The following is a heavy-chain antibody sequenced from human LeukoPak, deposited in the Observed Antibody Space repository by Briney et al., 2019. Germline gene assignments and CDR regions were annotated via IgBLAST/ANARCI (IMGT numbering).Heavy chain of an antibody. V-gene: IGHV3-15*01. J-gene: IGHJ4*02. CDR2: IKSKTDGGTT. CDR3: TTDLPTYYYDSSGVIDY. CDR1: GFTSSNAW. Sequence: GGSLRLSCAASGFTSSNAWMSWVRQAPGKGLEWVGRIKSKTDGGTTDYAAPVKGRFTISRDDSKNTLYLQMNSLKTEDTAVYYCTTDLPTYYYDSSGVIDYWGQGTLVTVSS. D-gene: IGHD3-22*01.